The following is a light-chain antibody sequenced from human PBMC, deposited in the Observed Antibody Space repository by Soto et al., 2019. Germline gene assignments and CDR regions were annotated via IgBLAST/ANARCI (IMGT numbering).Light chain of an antibody. CDR2: EVS. V-gene: IGLV2-14*01. CDR3: SSYTTSSTIV. J-gene: IGLJ7*01. Sequence: QSALTQAASVSGFPGQSITISCTGTSSDIGSYNYVSWFQQYPSKAPKLIISEVSNRPSGVSTRFSGSKSGITASLTISGLQAEDEADYYCSSYTTSSTIVFGGGTQLTVL. CDR1: SSDIGSYNY.